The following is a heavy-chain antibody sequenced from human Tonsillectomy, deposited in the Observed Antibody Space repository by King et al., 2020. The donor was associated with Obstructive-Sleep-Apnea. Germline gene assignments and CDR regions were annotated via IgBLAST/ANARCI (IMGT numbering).Heavy chain of an antibody. J-gene: IGHJ3*02. D-gene: IGHD3-10*01. Sequence: QLVQSGAEVRKPGASVKVSCKASGYTFTGYYMHWVRQAPGQGLEWMGWINPHSGGTNYAQTFQGRVIMTRDTSISTAYMELSRLRSDDTAVYYCANSGTFYYGSGSLSAFDIWGQGTMLTVSS. CDR3: ANSGTFYYGSGSLSAFDI. V-gene: IGHV1-2*02. CDR2: INPHSGGT. CDR1: GYTFTGYY.